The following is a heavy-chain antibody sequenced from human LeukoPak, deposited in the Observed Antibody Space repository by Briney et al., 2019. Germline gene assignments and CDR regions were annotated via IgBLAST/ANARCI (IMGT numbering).Heavy chain of an antibody. CDR3: ARGGGEWFLDY. V-gene: IGHV4-38-2*02. D-gene: IGHD3-3*01. CDR2: IYHSGST. J-gene: IGHJ4*02. CDR1: GYSISSGYY. Sequence: SETLSLTCTVSGYSISSGYYWGWIRQPPGKGLEWIGSIYHSGSTYYNPSLKSRVTISVDTSKNQSSLKLSSVTAADTAVYYCARGGGEWFLDYWGQGTLVTVSS.